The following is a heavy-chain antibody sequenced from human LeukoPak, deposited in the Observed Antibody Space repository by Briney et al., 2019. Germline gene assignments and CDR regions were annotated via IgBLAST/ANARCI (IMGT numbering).Heavy chain of an antibody. Sequence: ASVKVSCKASGYTFTSYHMHWVRQAPGQGLEWMGKINLSGGSTTYAQKFQGRVTMTRDTSTSTVYMELSSLRAEDTAVYYCASSYSGSYYGYWGQGTLVTVSS. V-gene: IGHV1-46*01. CDR2: INLSGGST. J-gene: IGHJ4*02. D-gene: IGHD1-26*01. CDR3: ASSYSGSYYGY. CDR1: GYTFTSYH.